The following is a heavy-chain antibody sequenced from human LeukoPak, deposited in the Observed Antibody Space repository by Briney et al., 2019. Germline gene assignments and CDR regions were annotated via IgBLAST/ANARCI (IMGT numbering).Heavy chain of an antibody. D-gene: IGHD3-3*01. Sequence: ASVKVSCKASGGTFSSYAISWVRQAPGQGLEWMGGIIPILGTANYAQKFQGRVTITADESTSTAYMELSSLRSEDTAVYYCAREYDFWSGPLVYWGQGTLVTVSS. CDR3: AREYDFWSGPLVY. V-gene: IGHV1-69*01. CDR2: IIPILGTA. J-gene: IGHJ4*02. CDR1: GGTFSSYA.